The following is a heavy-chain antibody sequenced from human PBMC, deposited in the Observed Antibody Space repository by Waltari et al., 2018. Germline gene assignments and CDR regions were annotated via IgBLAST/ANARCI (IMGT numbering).Heavy chain of an antibody. D-gene: IGHD3-16*01. CDR2: SVPSFGTA. Sequence: QVQLVQSGAAVKKPGSSVKVSCKASGDTFSRYAISWVRQAPGQGLEWMGTSVPSFGTANYARKFQGRVTLTADKSTSTAYMELNSLTFEDTAIYFCARDTWGSNHYFEFWGQGTLVTVSS. CDR3: ARDTWGSNHYFEF. CDR1: GDTFSRYA. V-gene: IGHV1-69*08. J-gene: IGHJ4*02.